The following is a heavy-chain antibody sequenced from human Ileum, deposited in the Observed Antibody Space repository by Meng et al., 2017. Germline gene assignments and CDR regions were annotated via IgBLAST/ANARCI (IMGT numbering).Heavy chain of an antibody. CDR3: ARDKGTTSCDT. V-gene: IGHV3-33*01. D-gene: IGHD2/OR15-2a*01. J-gene: IGHJ4*02. Sequence: QGQLVESGGGVVQPGRSLRLSCAASGILFTRSGMHWVRQGPGKGLEWVAMIWSDGSQKYYADSVKGRFTVSRDNSNNMVYLQMDSLRAEDTAVYYCARDKGTTSCDTWGQGTLVTVSS. CDR2: IWSDGSQK. CDR1: GILFTRSG.